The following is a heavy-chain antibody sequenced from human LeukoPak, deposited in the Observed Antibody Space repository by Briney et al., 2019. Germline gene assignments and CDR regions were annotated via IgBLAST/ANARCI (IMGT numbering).Heavy chain of an antibody. CDR1: GGSVSSSSYY. V-gene: IGHV4-39*01. J-gene: IGHJ4*02. D-gene: IGHD1-26*01. CDR3: AXTVGXHRFDS. Sequence: SETLSLTCTVSGGSVSSSSYYWGWIRQPPGEGLEWIGTIYYSGNTYYNPSLQSRVFISMDTSKNQFSLNLGSVTAPDTAVYYXAXTVGXHRFDSWGQGTLVTVSS. CDR2: IYYSGNT.